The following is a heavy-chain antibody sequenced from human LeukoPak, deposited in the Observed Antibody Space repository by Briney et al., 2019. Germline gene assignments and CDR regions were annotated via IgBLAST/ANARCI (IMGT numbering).Heavy chain of an antibody. CDR2: ISSSGSTI. J-gene: IGHJ4*02. D-gene: IGHD6-19*01. CDR1: GFTFSSYE. Sequence: GGSLRLSCAASGFTFSSYEVHWVRQAPGKGLEWVSYISSSGSTIYYADSVKGRFTISRDNAKNSLYLQMNSLRAEDTAVYYCARGLIYSSGWYDYWGQGTLVTVSS. CDR3: ARGLIYSSGWYDY. V-gene: IGHV3-48*03.